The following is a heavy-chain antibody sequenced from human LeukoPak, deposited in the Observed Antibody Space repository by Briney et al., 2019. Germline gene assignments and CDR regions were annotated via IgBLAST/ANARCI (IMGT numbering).Heavy chain of an antibody. D-gene: IGHD3-10*01. CDR1: GFTFSSYS. Sequence: GGSLRLSCAASGFTFSSYSMNWARQAPGKGPEWVAYIKQDGSEKDYVDSVKGRFTISRDNAKNSLYLQMNSLRGEDTAVYYCARHGGAFDIWGQGTLVTVSS. CDR3: ARHGGAFDI. CDR2: IKQDGSEK. J-gene: IGHJ3*02. V-gene: IGHV3-7*01.